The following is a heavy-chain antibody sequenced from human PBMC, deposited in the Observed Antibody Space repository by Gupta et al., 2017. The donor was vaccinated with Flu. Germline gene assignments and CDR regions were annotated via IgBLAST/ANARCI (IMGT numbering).Heavy chain of an antibody. J-gene: IGHJ4*02. CDR2: IKQDGSEK. V-gene: IGHV3-7*04. Sequence: EVQLVESGGGLVQPGGSLRLSCAASGFTFSSYWMSWVRQAPGKGLEWVANIKQDGSEKYYVDSVKGRFTISRDNAKNSLYLQMNSLRAEDTAVYYCARASGDDCSGGSCYSGAYDYWGQGTLVTVSS. D-gene: IGHD2-15*01. CDR3: ARASGDDCSGGSCYSGAYDY. CDR1: GFTFSSYW.